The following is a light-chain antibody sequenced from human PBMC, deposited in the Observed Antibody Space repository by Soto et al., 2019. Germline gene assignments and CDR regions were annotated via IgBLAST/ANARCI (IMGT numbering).Light chain of an antibody. CDR3: QQYDSWPPSYP. V-gene: IGKV3-15*01. Sequence: EIAMTQSPATLSVSLGDRATLSCRASQSVSTYLAWYQQKPGQAPRLLIYGESTRATGIPARFSGSGSETDFTLTISSLQSEDFAVYYCQQYDSWPPSYPFGQGTKLEIK. CDR2: GES. CDR1: QSVSTY. J-gene: IGKJ2*01.